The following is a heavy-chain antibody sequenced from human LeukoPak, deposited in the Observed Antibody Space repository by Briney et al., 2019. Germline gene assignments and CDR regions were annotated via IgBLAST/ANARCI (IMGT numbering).Heavy chain of an antibody. V-gene: IGHV3-30*02. Sequence: GGSLRLSCAASGFTFSSYGMHWVRQAPGKGLGWVAFIRYDGSNKYYADSVKGRFTISRDNSKNTLYLQMNSLRAEDTAVYYCARRAGAYSHPYDYWGQGTLVTVSS. CDR3: ARRAGAYSHPYDY. CDR2: IRYDGSNK. J-gene: IGHJ4*02. D-gene: IGHD4/OR15-4a*01. CDR1: GFTFSSYG.